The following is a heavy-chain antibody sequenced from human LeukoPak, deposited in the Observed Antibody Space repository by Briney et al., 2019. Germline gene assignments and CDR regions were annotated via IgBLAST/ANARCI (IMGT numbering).Heavy chain of an antibody. CDR2: IYYSGST. CDR1: GYSISSGYY. Sequence: SETLSLTCTVSGYSISSGYYWGWIRQPPGKGLEWIGSIYYSGSTYYNPSLKSRVTISVDTSKNQFSLKLSSVTAADTAVYYCARGVGYCSSTSCYELYFDYWGQGTLVTVSS. D-gene: IGHD2-2*01. V-gene: IGHV4-38-2*02. J-gene: IGHJ4*02. CDR3: ARGVGYCSSTSCYELYFDY.